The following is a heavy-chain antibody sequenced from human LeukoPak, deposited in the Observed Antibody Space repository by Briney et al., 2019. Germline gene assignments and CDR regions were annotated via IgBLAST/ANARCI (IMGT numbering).Heavy chain of an antibody. Sequence: ASVKVSCKASGYTFTGYYMHWVRLAPGQGLEWMGWINPNSGGTNYAQKFQGRVTMTRDTSISTAYMELSRLRSDDTAVYYCARVEVGGYYYYMDVWGKGTTVTVSS. CDR1: GYTFTGYY. CDR2: INPNSGGT. V-gene: IGHV1-2*02. CDR3: ARVEVGGYYYYMDV. J-gene: IGHJ6*03.